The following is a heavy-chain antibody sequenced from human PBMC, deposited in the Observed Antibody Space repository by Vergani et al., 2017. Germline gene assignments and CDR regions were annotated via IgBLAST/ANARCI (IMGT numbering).Heavy chain of an antibody. D-gene: IGHD3-22*01. J-gene: IGHJ5*02. Sequence: QVQLQESGPGLVKPSETLSLTCTVSGGSISSYYWSWIRQPPGKGLEWIGYIYYSGSTNYNPSLKSRVTISVATSKNQFSLKLSSVTAADTAVYYCARDSFSSGDQGWFDPWGQGTLVTVSS. CDR1: GGSISSYY. V-gene: IGHV4-59*01. CDR2: IYYSGST. CDR3: ARDSFSSGDQGWFDP.